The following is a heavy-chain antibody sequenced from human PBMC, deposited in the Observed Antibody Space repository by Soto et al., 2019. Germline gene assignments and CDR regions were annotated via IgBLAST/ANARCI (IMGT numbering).Heavy chain of an antibody. D-gene: IGHD6-19*01. CDR3: AGPARQDTVAGNY. CDR2: IYYTGIT. J-gene: IGHJ4*02. V-gene: IGHV4-39*01. CDR1: AGSISSSSYY. Sequence: SETLSLTCTVSAGSISSSSYYWGWIRQPPGKGLEWIGSIYYTGITHYNPSLKSRATISIDTSKNQFSLNLNSVTATDTAVYCCAGPARQDTVAGNYWGQGTLVAVSS.